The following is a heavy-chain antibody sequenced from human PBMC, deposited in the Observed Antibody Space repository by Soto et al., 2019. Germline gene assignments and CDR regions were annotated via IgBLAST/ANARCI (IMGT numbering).Heavy chain of an antibody. J-gene: IGHJ4*02. CDR2: INAGYGNT. Sequence: ASVEVSCKPSGYSVTNYTMHWVRQARGQRREWMGWINAGYGNTKYSQKFQGRVTITRDTSASTAYMELSSLTSEDTAVHYCARRDGYTKSLDCWGQGTMVTVSS. V-gene: IGHV1-3*01. CDR1: GYSVTNYT. D-gene: IGHD6-25*01. CDR3: ARRDGYTKSLDC.